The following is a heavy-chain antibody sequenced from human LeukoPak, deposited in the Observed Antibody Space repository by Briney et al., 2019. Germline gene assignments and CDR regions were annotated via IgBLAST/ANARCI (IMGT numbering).Heavy chain of an antibody. CDR3: ARGGWYPESFQH. Sequence: SETLSLTCTLSGGSISSYYWNWIRQPPGKGLEWIGYIYYSGSTNYNPSLKSRVTISVDTSKNQFSLKLSSVTAADTAVYYCARGGWYPESFQHWGQGALVTVSS. CDR2: IYYSGST. D-gene: IGHD6-19*01. V-gene: IGHV4-59*01. CDR1: GGSISSYY. J-gene: IGHJ1*01.